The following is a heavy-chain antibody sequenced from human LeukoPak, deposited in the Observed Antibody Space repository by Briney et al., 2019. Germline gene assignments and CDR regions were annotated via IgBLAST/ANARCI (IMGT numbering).Heavy chain of an antibody. CDR3: VRSLPGTLLLGYGMDV. Sequence: GESLKISCKTSGYTFTSYWIGWVRQTPGKGLECMGVIFPRDSDVRYSPSFQGQVTISADKSTNTAYLHCGSLKAPDSAMYYCVRSLPGTLLLGYGMDVWGPGTTVTVS. J-gene: IGHJ6*02. D-gene: IGHD1-26*01. V-gene: IGHV5-51*01. CDR2: IFPRDSDV. CDR1: GYTFTSYW.